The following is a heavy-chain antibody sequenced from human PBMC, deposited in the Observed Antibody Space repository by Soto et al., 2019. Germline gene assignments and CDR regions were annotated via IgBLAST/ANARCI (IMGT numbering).Heavy chain of an antibody. CDR3: ARDPIAAAGIPPGWFDP. Sequence: SVKVSCKASGGTFSSYTISWVRQAPGQGLEWMGRIIPILGIANYAQKFQGRVTITADKSTSTAYMELSSLRSEDTAVYYCARDPIAAAGIPPGWFDPWGQGTLVTVSS. CDR2: IIPILGIA. J-gene: IGHJ5*02. CDR1: GGTFSSYT. D-gene: IGHD6-13*01. V-gene: IGHV1-69*04.